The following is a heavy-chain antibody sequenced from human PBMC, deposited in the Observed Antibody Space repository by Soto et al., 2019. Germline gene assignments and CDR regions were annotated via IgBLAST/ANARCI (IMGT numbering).Heavy chain of an antibody. J-gene: IGHJ4*02. V-gene: IGHV3-11*01. CDR1: GFTFSDYY. D-gene: IGHD2-2*03. CDR2: ISSSGSTI. CDR3: ARVHGYCSSTSCYVFDY. Sequence: GGSLRLSCAASGFTFSDYYMSWIRQAPGKGLEWVSYISSSGSTIYYADSVKGRFTISRDNAKNSLYLQMNSLRAEDTAVYYCARVHGYCSSTSCYVFDYWGQGTLVTVSS.